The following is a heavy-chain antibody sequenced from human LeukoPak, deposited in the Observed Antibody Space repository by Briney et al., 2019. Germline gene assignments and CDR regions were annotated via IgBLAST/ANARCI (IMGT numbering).Heavy chain of an antibody. V-gene: IGHV1-69*13. J-gene: IGHJ4*02. CDR1: GGTFSSYA. CDR3: ATVSRWPQLRNGHMAY. D-gene: IGHD5-24*01. Sequence: SVKVSCKASGGTFSSYAISWVRQAPGQGLEWMGGIIPIFGTANYAQKFQGRVTITADESTSTAYMELSSLRSEDTAVYYCATVSRWPQLRNGHMAYWGQGTLVTVSS. CDR2: IIPIFGTA.